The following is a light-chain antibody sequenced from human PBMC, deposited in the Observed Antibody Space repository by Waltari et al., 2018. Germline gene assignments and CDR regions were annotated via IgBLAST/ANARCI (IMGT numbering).Light chain of an antibody. CDR3: QQRSYWPLIT. CDR2: DAS. Sequence: EIVLTQSPATLSLSPGERATLSCMASQSVNKYLAWYQQKPGQAPRLLIYDASNRATGIPARFSGSGSGTDFTLTISSLEPADFAVYYCQQRSYWPLITFGQGTRLEIK. V-gene: IGKV3-11*01. CDR1: QSVNKY. J-gene: IGKJ5*01.